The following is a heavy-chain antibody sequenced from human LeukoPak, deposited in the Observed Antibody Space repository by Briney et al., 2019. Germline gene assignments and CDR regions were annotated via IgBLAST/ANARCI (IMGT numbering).Heavy chain of an antibody. CDR1: GYTFTSYG. CDR3: AREDSSSSYYYYGMDV. V-gene: IGHV1-18*01. J-gene: IGHJ6*02. D-gene: IGHD6-13*01. Sequence: ASVKVSCKASGYTFTSYGISWVRQAPGQGLEWMGWISAYNGNTNYAQKLQGRVTMTTDTSTSTAYMELRSLRSDDTAVYYCAREDSSSSYYYYGMDVWGQGTTVTVSS. CDR2: ISAYNGNT.